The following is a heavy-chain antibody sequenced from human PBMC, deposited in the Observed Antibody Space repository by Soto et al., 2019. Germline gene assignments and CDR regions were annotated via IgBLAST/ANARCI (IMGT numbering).Heavy chain of an antibody. D-gene: IGHD3-22*01. V-gene: IGHV3-23*01. CDR1: GFTFSSYA. CDR2: ISGSGGST. CDR3: AKEGDSSGYYSVLYYFDY. J-gene: IGHJ4*02. Sequence: PGGSLRLSCAASGFTFSSYAMSWVRQAPGKGLEWVSAISGSGGSTYYADSVKGRFTISRDNSKNTLYLQMNSLRAEDTAVYYCAKEGDSSGYYSVLYYFDYWGQGTLVTVSS.